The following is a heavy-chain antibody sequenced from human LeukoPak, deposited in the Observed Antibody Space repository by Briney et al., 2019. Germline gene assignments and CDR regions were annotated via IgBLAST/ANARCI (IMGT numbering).Heavy chain of an antibody. CDR3: ARVPSSGSTGYYFDY. Sequence: GGSLRLSCAASGFTFSSNYMSWVRQAPGKGLEWVSVIYSGGSTYYADSVKGRFTISRDNSKNTLYLQMNSLRAEDTAVYYCARVPSSGSTGYYFDYWGQGTLVTVSS. CDR1: GFTFSSNY. D-gene: IGHD6-19*01. J-gene: IGHJ4*02. CDR2: IYSGGST. V-gene: IGHV3-66*01.